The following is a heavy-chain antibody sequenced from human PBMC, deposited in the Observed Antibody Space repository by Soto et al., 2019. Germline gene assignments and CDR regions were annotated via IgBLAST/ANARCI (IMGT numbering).Heavy chain of an antibody. Sequence: NPSETLSLTCAVYGGSFSGYYWSWIRQPPGKGLEWIGYIYYSGSTNYNPSLRSRVTISVDTSKNQFSLKLSSVTAADTAVYYCARASSHYDFWSGYSNDYGMDVWGQGTTVTVSS. CDR2: IYYSGST. D-gene: IGHD3-3*01. J-gene: IGHJ6*02. V-gene: IGHV4-59*01. CDR3: ARASSHYDFWSGYSNDYGMDV. CDR1: GGSFSGYY.